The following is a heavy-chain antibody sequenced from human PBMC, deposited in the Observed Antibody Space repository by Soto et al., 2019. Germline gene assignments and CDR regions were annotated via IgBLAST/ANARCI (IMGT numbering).Heavy chain of an antibody. D-gene: IGHD6-19*01. CDR3: ARYAPSTGWFDS. CDR2: VYPTGDT. Sequence: QVQLQESGPGLVKPSETLSLTCTVSGGAINDYYWSWIRQPAGKGLEWIGRVYPTGDTNYNPSLTSRVTLSLDSSENPFSLKLTSVSAADTAVYYCARYAPSTGWFDSWGQGTPVTVSS. V-gene: IGHV4-4*07. CDR1: GGAINDYY. J-gene: IGHJ5*01.